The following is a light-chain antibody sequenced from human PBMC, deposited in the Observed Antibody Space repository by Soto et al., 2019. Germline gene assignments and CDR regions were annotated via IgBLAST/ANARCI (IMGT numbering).Light chain of an antibody. V-gene: IGKV3-20*01. CDR3: QQYGSSPLT. Sequence: EIVLTQSPGTLSLSPGERATLSCRASQSVSSSYLAWYQQKPGQAPRLLIYGASSRDTGIPDRFSGSGSGTDFTLPISRLEPEEFAVYYCQQYGSSPLTFGQGTKVEIK. CDR2: GAS. CDR1: QSVSSSY. J-gene: IGKJ1*01.